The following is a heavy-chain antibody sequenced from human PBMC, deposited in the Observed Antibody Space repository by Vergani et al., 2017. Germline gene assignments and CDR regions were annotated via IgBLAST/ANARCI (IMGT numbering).Heavy chain of an antibody. CDR1: GYSISSGYY. J-gene: IGHJ5*02. CDR3: ARGGSSGWYPSNWFDP. CDR2: IYHSGST. V-gene: IGHV4-38-2*01. D-gene: IGHD6-19*01. Sequence: QVQLQESGPGLVKPSETLSLTCAVSGYSISSGYYWGWIRQPPGKGLEWIGSIYHSGSTYYNPSLKSRVTISVDTSKNQFSLKLSSVTAADTAVYYCARGGSSGWYPSNWFDPWGQGTLVTVSS.